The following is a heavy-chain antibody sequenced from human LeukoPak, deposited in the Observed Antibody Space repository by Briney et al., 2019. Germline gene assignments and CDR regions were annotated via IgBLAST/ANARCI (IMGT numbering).Heavy chain of an antibody. Sequence: PSETLSLTCTVSGGSISSYYWSWIRQPPGKGLEWVGYISTSGGTNYNPSLRSRVIISVDTPNNQFSLRLSSVTAADTAVHYCATSYDRSGYYYYFDFWGQGTLVTVSS. CDR1: GGSISSYY. D-gene: IGHD3-22*01. CDR3: ATSYDRSGYYYYFDF. V-gene: IGHV4-4*09. CDR2: ISTSGGT. J-gene: IGHJ4*02.